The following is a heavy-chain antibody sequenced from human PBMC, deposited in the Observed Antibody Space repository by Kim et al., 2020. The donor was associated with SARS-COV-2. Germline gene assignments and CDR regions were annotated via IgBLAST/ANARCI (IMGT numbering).Heavy chain of an antibody. CDR1: GYSISSGYY. J-gene: IGHJ4*02. Sequence: SETLSLTCTVSGYSISSGYYWGWIRQPPGKGLEWIGSIYHSGSTYYNPSLKSRVTISVDTSKNQFSLKLSSVTAADTAVYYCARETAVAGWGGSPPFWGQGTLVTVSS. D-gene: IGHD6-19*01. V-gene: IGHV4-38-2*02. CDR2: IYHSGST. CDR3: ARETAVAGWGGSPPF.